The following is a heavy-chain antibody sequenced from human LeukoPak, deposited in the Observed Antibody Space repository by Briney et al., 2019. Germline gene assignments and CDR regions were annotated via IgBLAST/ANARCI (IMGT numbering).Heavy chain of an antibody. CDR2: IYTSGST. CDR3: ARHAVAAYYYYMDV. V-gene: IGHV4-4*09. Sequence: SETLSLTCTASGGSISSYYWSWIRQPPGKGLEWIGYIYTSGSTNYNPSLRSRVTISVDTSKNQFSLKLSSMTAADTAVYYCARHAVAAYYYYMDVWGKGTTVTVSS. J-gene: IGHJ6*03. CDR1: GGSISSYY. D-gene: IGHD6-6*01.